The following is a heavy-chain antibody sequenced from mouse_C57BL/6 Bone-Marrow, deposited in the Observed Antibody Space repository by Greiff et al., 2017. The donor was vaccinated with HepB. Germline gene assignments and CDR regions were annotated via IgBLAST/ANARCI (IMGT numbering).Heavy chain of an antibody. J-gene: IGHJ3*01. D-gene: IGHD1-2*01. V-gene: IGHV1-4*01. CDR3: ARGIKGFAY. CDR1: GYTFTSYT. CDR2: INPSSGYT. Sequence: VQRVESGAELARPGASVKMSCKASGYTFTSYTMHWVKQRPGQGLEWIGYINPSSGYTKYNQKFKDKATLTADKSSSTAYMQLSSLTSEDSAVYYCARGIKGFAYWGQGTLVTVSA.